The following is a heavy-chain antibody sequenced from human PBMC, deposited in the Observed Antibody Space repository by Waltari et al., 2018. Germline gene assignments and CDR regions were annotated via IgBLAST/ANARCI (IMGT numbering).Heavy chain of an antibody. CDR3: TTLDAPWGG. Sequence: EVQMVESGGGSVKHGDSLRLSCVASGFGFTPAWLTSARQAPGKGLEWVGRIKSQNDGGTTDFAASVRGRFSISRDDSQNMVFLQMNSLRVEDTALYYCTTLDAPWGGWGHGTLVTVSS. V-gene: IGHV3-15*01. J-gene: IGHJ4*01. CDR2: IKSQNDGGTT. D-gene: IGHD7-27*01. CDR1: GFGFTPAW.